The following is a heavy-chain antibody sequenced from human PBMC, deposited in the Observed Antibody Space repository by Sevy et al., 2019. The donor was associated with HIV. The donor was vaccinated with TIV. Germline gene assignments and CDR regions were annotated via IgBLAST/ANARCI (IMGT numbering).Heavy chain of an antibody. CDR2: ISYDGSNK. CDR1: GFTFSSYV. D-gene: IGHD5-12*01. CDR3: ARDGYGYVIRGFFDY. V-gene: IGHV3-30-3*01. Sequence: GGSLRLSCAASGFTFSSYVMHWVRQAPGKGLEWVAVISYDGSNKYYADSVKGRFTISRDNSKNTLYLQMNSLRAEDTAVYYCARDGYGYVIRGFFDYWGQGALVTVS. J-gene: IGHJ4*02.